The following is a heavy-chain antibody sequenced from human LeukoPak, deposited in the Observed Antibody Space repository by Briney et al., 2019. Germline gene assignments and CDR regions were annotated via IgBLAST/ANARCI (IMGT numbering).Heavy chain of an antibody. CDR1: GGSISSGGYS. Sequence: PSQTLSLTCAVSGGSISSGGYSWSWIRQPPGKGLEWIGYIYHSGSTYYNPSLKSRVTISVDRSKNQFSLKLSSVTAADTAVYYCARGVAARPDRRYYYYYYGMDVWGQGTTVTVSS. CDR2: IYHSGST. J-gene: IGHJ6*02. D-gene: IGHD6-6*01. CDR3: ARGVAARPDRRYYYYYYGMDV. V-gene: IGHV4-30-2*01.